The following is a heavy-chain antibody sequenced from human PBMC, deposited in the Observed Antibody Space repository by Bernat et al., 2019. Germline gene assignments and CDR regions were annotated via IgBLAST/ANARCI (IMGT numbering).Heavy chain of an antibody. D-gene: IGHD6-19*01. CDR1: GFTFSSYW. J-gene: IGHJ4*02. V-gene: IGHV3-7*01. CDR3: ANVKSSNGLSPFDY. CDR2: IKLDGSEK. Sequence: EVQLVESGGGLVQPGGSLRLSCAVSGFTFSSYWMSWIRQAPGKGLEWVANIKLDGSEKCYVASVEDRFTIYRDHATNSLYLQLYNLRAEDTAVYCCANVKSSNGLSPFDYWGKGTLVTVSS.